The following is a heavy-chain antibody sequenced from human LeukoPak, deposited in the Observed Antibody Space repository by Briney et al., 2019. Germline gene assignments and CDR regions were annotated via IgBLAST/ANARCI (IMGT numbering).Heavy chain of an antibody. J-gene: IGHJ6*03. CDR2: IYTSGST. CDR3: ARDYGDYAWYGAVRYYYYYMDV. CDR1: GGSINSGSDY. Sequence: PSETLSLTCTVSGGSINSGSDYGRWVRQPAGKGLEWIGRIYTSGSTNYNPSLKSRVTISVDTSKNQFSLKLSSVTAADTAVYYCARDYGDYAWYGAVRYYYYYMDVWGKGTTVTVSS. V-gene: IGHV4-61*02. D-gene: IGHD4-17*01.